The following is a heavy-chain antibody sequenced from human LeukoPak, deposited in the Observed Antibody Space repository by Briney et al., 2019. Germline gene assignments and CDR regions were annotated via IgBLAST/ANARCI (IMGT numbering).Heavy chain of an antibody. Sequence: PGGSLRLSCAASGFTFSSYEMNWVGQAPGKGLEWVSYISSSGSTINYADSVKGRFTISRDNAKNSLYLQMNSLRAEDTAVYYCVREQYSYGYFENWGQGTLVTVSS. CDR1: GFTFSSYE. D-gene: IGHD5-18*01. CDR2: ISSSGSTI. CDR3: VREQYSYGYFEN. V-gene: IGHV3-48*03. J-gene: IGHJ4*02.